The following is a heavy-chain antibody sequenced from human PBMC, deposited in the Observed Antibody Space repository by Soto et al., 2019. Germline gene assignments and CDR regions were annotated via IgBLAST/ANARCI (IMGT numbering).Heavy chain of an antibody. CDR3: ARDYGAGSYGIDY. Sequence: SETLSLTCTVSGAXINTYYWAWIRQPPGKGLEWIGYIHNSGTTDYNPSLKSRVTMSVDTSKSQFSLKLSSVTAADTAVYYCARDYGAGSYGIDYWGQGTLVTVS. CDR1: GAXINTYY. J-gene: IGHJ4*02. CDR2: IHNSGTT. V-gene: IGHV4-59*01. D-gene: IGHD3-10*01.